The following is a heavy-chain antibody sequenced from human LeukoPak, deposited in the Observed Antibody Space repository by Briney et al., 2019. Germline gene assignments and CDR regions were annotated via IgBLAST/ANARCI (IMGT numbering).Heavy chain of an antibody. CDR2: IYPGDSDT. V-gene: IGHV5-51*01. Sequence: GESLKISCKGSGYSFTSYWIGWVRQMPGKGLEWMGIIYPGDSDTRYSPSFQGQVTISADKSISTAYLQWSSLTASDTAIYYCARQGESYRSPFDFWGQGTLVAVSS. CDR3: ARQGESYRSPFDF. CDR1: GYSFTSYW. D-gene: IGHD1-26*01. J-gene: IGHJ4*02.